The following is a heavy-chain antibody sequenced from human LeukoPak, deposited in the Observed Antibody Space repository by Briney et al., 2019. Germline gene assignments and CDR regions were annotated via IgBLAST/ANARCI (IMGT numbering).Heavy chain of an antibody. CDR2: ISGSGSAM. CDR1: GFTFSSYE. CDR3: ARDYSSTLILDY. V-gene: IGHV3-48*03. J-gene: IGHJ4*02. Sequence: GGSLRLSCAASGFTFSSYEMNWVRQAPGKGLEWVSYISGSGSAMYYADSVKGRFTISRDNAKNSLYLQMNNLRAEDTAVYYCARDYSSTLILDYWGQGTLVSVSS. D-gene: IGHD6-13*01.